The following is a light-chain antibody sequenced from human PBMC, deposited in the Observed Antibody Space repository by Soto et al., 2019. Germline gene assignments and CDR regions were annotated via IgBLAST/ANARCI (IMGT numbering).Light chain of an antibody. CDR1: QSVSSSY. V-gene: IGKV3-20*01. J-gene: IGKJ4*01. CDR3: QRYGSSPLT. Sequence: EIVLTQSPGTQSLSRGERAALSCRASQSVSSSYLAWYQQKPGQAPRLLIYGASSRATGIPDRFSGSGSGTDFTLTISRLEPEDFAVYYCQRYGSSPLTFGGGTKVDIK. CDR2: GAS.